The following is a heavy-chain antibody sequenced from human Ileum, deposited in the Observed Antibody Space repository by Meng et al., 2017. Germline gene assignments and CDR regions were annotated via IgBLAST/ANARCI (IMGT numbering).Heavy chain of an antibody. CDR2: ISGSGSTK. CDR3: ARIRGSSLYDY. V-gene: IGHV3-48*03. D-gene: IGHD3-3*01. J-gene: IGHJ4*02. Sequence: GESLKISCAASGFTFSSYEMTWVRQAPGKGLEWVSYISGSGSTKYYADSVKGRFTISRDNAENSLYLQMNSLRAEDTAVYYCARIRGSSLYDYWGQGTLVTVSS. CDR1: GFTFSSYE.